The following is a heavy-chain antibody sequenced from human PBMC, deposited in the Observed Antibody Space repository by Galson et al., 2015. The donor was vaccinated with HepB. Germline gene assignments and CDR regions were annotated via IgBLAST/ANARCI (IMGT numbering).Heavy chain of an antibody. J-gene: IGHJ5*02. Sequence: SLRLSCAASGFTFTSYDMTWVRQAPGKGLEWVSVIDTSGGHTSYADFVKGRFTISRDNSKSTLSLQMNSLRVEDTAIYYCESYRVTAGRWFDPWGQGTLVTGSS. CDR2: IDTSGGHT. V-gene: IGHV3-23*01. D-gene: IGHD2-2*01. CDR3: ESYRVTAGRWFDP. CDR1: GFTFTSYD.